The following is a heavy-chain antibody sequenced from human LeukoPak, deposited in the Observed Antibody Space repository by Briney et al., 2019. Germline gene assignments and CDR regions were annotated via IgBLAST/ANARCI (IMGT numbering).Heavy chain of an antibody. CDR3: VRERSVKARQEAGHRYYYFMDV. D-gene: IGHD6-6*01. J-gene: IGHJ6*03. Sequence: GGSLRLSCAASNFIFGNYTMNWVRQAPGKGLEWVSSISGGSRSIYYADSLEGRFTTSRDNAKNSVFLQMNSLRAEDTGIYYCVRERSVKARQEAGHRYYYFMDVWGNGTTVTVSS. V-gene: IGHV3-21*04. CDR1: NFIFGNYT. CDR2: ISGGSRSI.